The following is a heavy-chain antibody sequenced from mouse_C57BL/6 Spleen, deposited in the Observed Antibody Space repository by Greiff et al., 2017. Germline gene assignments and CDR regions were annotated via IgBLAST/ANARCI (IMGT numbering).Heavy chain of an antibody. CDR1: GYTFTSYW. Sequence: QVQLQQPGPELVKPGASVKLSCKASGYTFTSYWMHWVKQRPGQGLEWIGNINPSNGGTNSNEKFKSKATLTVDKSSSTAYMQLSSLTSEDSAVYYCARLFSRGRGWYFDVWGTGTTVTVSS. CDR3: ARLFSRGRGWYFDV. CDR2: INPSNGGT. V-gene: IGHV1-53*01. D-gene: IGHD3-1*01. J-gene: IGHJ1*03.